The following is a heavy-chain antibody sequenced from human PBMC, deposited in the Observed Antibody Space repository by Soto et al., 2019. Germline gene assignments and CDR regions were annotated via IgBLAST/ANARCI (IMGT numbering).Heavy chain of an antibody. CDR2: MNPNSGNT. CDR1: GCTFTSYD. J-gene: IGHJ6*02. Sequence: GASVKVSCKASGCTFTSYDINWVRQATGQGLEWMGWMNPNSGNTGYAQKFQGRVTMTRNTSISTAYMELSSLRSEDTAVYYCARVLRYSGYDLYYYYSMDVWGQGTTVTVSS. V-gene: IGHV1-8*01. D-gene: IGHD5-12*01. CDR3: ARVLRYSGYDLYYYYSMDV.